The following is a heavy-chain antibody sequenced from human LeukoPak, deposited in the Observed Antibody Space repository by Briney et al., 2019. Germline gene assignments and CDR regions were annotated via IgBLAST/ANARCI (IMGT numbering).Heavy chain of an antibody. V-gene: IGHV1-18*01. D-gene: IGHD3-9*01. CDR3: ARDSGRYFDSSVIDY. CDR1: GYTFTSYG. CDR2: ISAYNGNT. J-gene: IGHJ4*02. Sequence: ASVKVSCKASGYTFTSYGISWVRQAPGQGLEWMGWISAYNGNTNYAQKLQGRVTMTTDTSTSTAYMELRSLRSDDTAVYYCARDSGRYFDSSVIDYWGQGTLVTVSS.